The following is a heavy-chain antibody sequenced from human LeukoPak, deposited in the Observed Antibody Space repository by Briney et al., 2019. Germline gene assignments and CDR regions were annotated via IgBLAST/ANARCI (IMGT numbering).Heavy chain of an antibody. Sequence: RPSATLSLTCTVTGISISSYYWSWIRQPAGKGLECIGRIYTSGSTNYNPSLKSRVTMSVDTSKNQFSLKLSSVTAADTAVYYCARGPLYSSSWYYYYGMDVWGQGTTVTVSS. CDR3: ARGPLYSSSWYYYYGMDV. CDR2: IYTSGST. V-gene: IGHV4-4*07. D-gene: IGHD6-13*01. J-gene: IGHJ6*02. CDR1: GISISSYY.